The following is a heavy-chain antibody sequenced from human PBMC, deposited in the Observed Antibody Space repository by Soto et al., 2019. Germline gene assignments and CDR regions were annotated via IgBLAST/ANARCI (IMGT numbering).Heavy chain of an antibody. V-gene: IGHV6-1*01. CDR3: ARVLYNWNYVADYYYYYGMDV. Sequence: SQTLSLTCAISGDSVSSNSAAWNWIRQSPSRGLEWLGRTYYRSKWYNDYAVSVKSRITINPDTSKNQFSLQLNSVTPEDTAVYYCARVLYNWNYVADYYYYYGMDVWGQGNKVTV. J-gene: IGHJ6*02. CDR2: TYYRSKWYN. CDR1: GDSVSSNSAA. D-gene: IGHD1-7*01.